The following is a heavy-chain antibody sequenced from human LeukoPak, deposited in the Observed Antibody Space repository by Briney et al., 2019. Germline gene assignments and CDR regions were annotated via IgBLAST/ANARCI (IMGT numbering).Heavy chain of an antibody. CDR1: GYTFTDYY. Sequence: ASVEVSCKASGYTFTDYYVHWVGQAPGQGLEGVGWINPNSGGTNYAQKFQGRVTMTRDTSISTAYMELSRLRSDDTAVYYCARSGYWMVADWFDPWGQGTLVTVSS. J-gene: IGHJ5*02. CDR2: INPNSGGT. D-gene: IGHD3-3*01. V-gene: IGHV1-2*02. CDR3: ARSGYWMVADWFDP.